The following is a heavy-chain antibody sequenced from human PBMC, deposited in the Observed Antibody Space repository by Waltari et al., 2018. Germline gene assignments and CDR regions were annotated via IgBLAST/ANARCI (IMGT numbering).Heavy chain of an antibody. CDR3: AKVRPSTS. V-gene: IGHV1-2*02. CDR2: IKCESGNT. Sequence: QAQLVQSGAEVKKPGASVKVSCKASGYIFTDYHIHWLRQSPGQGLEWSGLIKCESGNTNYSQKFQGRVTMTRDTSISTVYMELRSLMSDDTAVYYCAKVRPSTSWGQGILVTVSS. J-gene: IGHJ4*02. CDR1: GYIFTDYH. D-gene: IGHD2-2*01.